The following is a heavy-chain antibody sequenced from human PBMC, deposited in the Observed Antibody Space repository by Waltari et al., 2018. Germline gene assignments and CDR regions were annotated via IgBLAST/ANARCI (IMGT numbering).Heavy chain of an antibody. CDR2: IYTSGST. J-gene: IGHJ1*01. CDR1: GGSISSGSYY. Sequence: QVQLQESGPGLVKPSQTLSLTCTVSGGSISSGSYYWSWIRQPAGKGLEWIGYIYTSGSTNYNPSRKSRVTITVATSKNQFCLKLSAVTAADTAVYYCAREGRSGSSFQHWGQGTLVTVSS. CDR3: AREGRSGSSFQH. D-gene: IGHD1-26*01. V-gene: IGHV4-61*09.